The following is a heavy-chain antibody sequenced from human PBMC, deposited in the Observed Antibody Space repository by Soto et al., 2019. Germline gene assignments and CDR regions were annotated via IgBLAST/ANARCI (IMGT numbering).Heavy chain of an antibody. D-gene: IGHD1-26*01. CDR3: ARYMPVGYYDYYYMDV. J-gene: IGHJ6*03. Sequence: QVQLVESGGGLVKPGGSLRLSCAASGFTFSDYYMSWIRQAPGKGLEWVSYISSSGSTIYYADSVKGRFTISRDNAKNSLYLQMNSLRAADTAVYYCARYMPVGYYDYYYMDVWGKGTTVTVSS. CDR2: ISSSGSTI. CDR1: GFTFSDYY. V-gene: IGHV3-11*04.